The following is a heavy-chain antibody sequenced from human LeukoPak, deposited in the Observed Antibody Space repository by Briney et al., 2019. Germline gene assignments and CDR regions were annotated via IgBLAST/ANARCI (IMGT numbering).Heavy chain of an antibody. CDR2: IYYSGST. V-gene: IGHV4-31*03. J-gene: IGHJ6*02. Sequence: SQTLSLTCTVSGGSISSGGYYWSWIRQHPGKGLEWIGYIYYSGSTYYNPSLKSRVTISVDTSKNQFSLKLTSVTAADTAVYYCAREMTTVTTFYYYYYGMDVWGQGTTVTVSS. CDR3: AREMTTVTTFYYYYYGMDV. CDR1: GGSISSGGYY. D-gene: IGHD4-17*01.